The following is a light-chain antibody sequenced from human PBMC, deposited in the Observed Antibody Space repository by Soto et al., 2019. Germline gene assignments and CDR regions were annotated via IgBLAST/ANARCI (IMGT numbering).Light chain of an antibody. J-gene: IGLJ2*01. V-gene: IGLV2-14*01. Sequence: QSALTQPASVSGSPGQSITLSCAGTSSDVGAYNYVSWYQQPPGKAPKLMIYDVSHRPSGVSDRFSGSKSGNTASLSISGLQAEDEADYYCTSYTTVSTVVFGGGTKLTVL. CDR1: SSDVGAYNY. CDR2: DVS. CDR3: TSYTTVSTVV.